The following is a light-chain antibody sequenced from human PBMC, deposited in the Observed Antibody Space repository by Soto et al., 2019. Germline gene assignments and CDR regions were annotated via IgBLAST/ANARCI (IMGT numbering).Light chain of an antibody. CDR3: QHYNNWPPGT. CDR2: GAS. CDR1: QSVSSN. J-gene: IGKJ1*01. V-gene: IGKV3-15*01. Sequence: EIVMTQSPATLSVSPVERATLSCRASQSVSSNLAWYQQKPGQAPRLLIYGASTRATGIPARFSGSGSGTEFTLNIISLQSEDFAVYYCQHYNNWPPGTFGQGTKVDIK.